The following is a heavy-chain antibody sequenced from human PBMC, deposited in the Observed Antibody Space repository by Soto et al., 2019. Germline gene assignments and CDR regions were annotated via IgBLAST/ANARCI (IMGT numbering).Heavy chain of an antibody. V-gene: IGHV3-11*06. J-gene: IGHJ4*02. CDR1: GFTFSDYY. CDR3: ARDEGYYHSSGEGPPDY. D-gene: IGHD3-22*01. CDR2: ISSSSSYT. Sequence: PGGSLRLSCAASGFTFSDYYMSWIRQAPGKGLEWVSYISSSSSYTNYADSVKGRFTISRDNAKNSLYLQMNSLRAEDTSVYYCARDEGYYHSSGEGPPDYWGQGTLVTVSS.